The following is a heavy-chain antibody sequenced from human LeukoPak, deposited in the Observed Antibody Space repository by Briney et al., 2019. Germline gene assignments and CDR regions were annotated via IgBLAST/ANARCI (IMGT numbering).Heavy chain of an antibody. J-gene: IGHJ4*02. CDR1: GGSISSYY. CDR3: ARWYSSGWAFDY. CDR2: IYYSGST. V-gene: IGHV4-59*08. D-gene: IGHD6-19*01. Sequence: SETLSLTCTVSGGSISSYYWSWIRQPPGKGLEWIGYIYYSGSTNYNPSLKSRVTISVDTSKNQFSLKLSSVTAADTAVYYCARWYSSGWAFDYWGQGTLVTVSS.